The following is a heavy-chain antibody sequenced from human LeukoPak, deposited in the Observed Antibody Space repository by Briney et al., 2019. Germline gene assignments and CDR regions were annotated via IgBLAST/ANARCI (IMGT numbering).Heavy chain of an antibody. Sequence: GGSLTLFCAASGFTFSSYWMSWVRQAPGKGLEWVAKIKQDGSEKYHVDSVEGRLTISRDNTKNSLYQQMDSLRSEEPGMYFGGRVSRNTGITLQYFDLWARGTRHSVSS. CDR3: GRVSRNTGITLQYFDL. D-gene: IGHD4-17*01. CDR1: GFTFSSYW. CDR2: IKQDGSEK. V-gene: IGHV3-7*01. J-gene: IGHJ4*02.